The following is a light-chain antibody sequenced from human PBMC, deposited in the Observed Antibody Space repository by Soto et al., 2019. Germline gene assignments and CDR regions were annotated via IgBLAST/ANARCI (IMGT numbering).Light chain of an antibody. CDR2: EVT. V-gene: IGLV2-8*01. Sequence: QSVLTQPPSASGSPGQSVTISCTGTSSDVGGYNFVSWYQQYPGKAPKLIIYEVTKRPSGVPDRFSGSKSDNPASLIISGLQAEDEAHYYCTSSGITTVVFGSGTQVTVL. CDR1: SSDVGGYNF. CDR3: TSSGITTVV. J-gene: IGLJ1*01.